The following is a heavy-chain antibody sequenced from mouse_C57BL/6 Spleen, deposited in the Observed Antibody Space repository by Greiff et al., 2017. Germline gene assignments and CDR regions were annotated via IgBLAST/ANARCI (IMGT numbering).Heavy chain of an antibody. D-gene: IGHD1-2*01. V-gene: IGHV1-26*01. Sequence: EVQLQQSGPELVKPGASVKISCKASGYTFTDYYMNWVKQSHGKSLEWIGDINPNNGGTSYNQKFKGKATLTVDKSSSTAYMELRSLTSEDSAVYYCARYGYGVDYWGQGTTLTVSS. CDR3: ARYGYGVDY. CDR1: GYTFTDYY. J-gene: IGHJ2*01. CDR2: INPNNGGT.